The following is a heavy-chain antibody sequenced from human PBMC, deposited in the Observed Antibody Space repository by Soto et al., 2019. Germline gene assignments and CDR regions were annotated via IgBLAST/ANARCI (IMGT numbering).Heavy chain of an antibody. D-gene: IGHD6-6*01. CDR2: IDISGSLM. V-gene: IGHV3-11*04. Sequence: AGGSLRLSCAASGFNFNEYYMSWIRQAPGKGLEWIAYIDISGSLMYYADSVKGRFTISRDNAKNSLYLQMNSLRAEDTAVYYCARDLLIAAPYDYWGQGTLVTVSS. CDR3: ARDLLIAAPYDY. J-gene: IGHJ4*02. CDR1: GFNFNEYY.